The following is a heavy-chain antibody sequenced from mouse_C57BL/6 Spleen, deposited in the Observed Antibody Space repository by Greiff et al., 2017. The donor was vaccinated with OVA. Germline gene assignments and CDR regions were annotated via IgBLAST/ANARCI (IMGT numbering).Heavy chain of an antibody. V-gene: IGHV1-50*01. D-gene: IGHD2-1*01. CDR2: IDPSDSYT. CDR1: GYTFTSYW. Sequence: QVQLQQPGAELVKPGASVKLSCKASGYTFTSYWMQWVKQRPGQGLEWIGEIDPSDSYTNYNQKFKGKATLTVDTSSSTAYMQLSSLTSEDSAVDYCARGGNYLYLDDWGKGTTLTVSS. CDR3: ARGGNYLYLDD. J-gene: IGHJ2*01.